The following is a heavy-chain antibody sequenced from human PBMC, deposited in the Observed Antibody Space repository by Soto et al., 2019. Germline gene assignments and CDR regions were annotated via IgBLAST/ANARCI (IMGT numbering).Heavy chain of an antibody. CDR2: ISSSSSTI. V-gene: IGHV3-48*01. CDR1: GFTFSSYS. Sequence: PGGSLRVSWTAAGFTFSSYSRHRVRQAPGKGLEWVSYISSSSSTIYYAEPVKGRFIISRDDSKNTLYLQMNSLKTEDTAVYYCTTPGLPVTWHWGQGTLVTVSS. D-gene: IGHD4-17*01. J-gene: IGHJ4*02. CDR3: TTPGLPVTWH.